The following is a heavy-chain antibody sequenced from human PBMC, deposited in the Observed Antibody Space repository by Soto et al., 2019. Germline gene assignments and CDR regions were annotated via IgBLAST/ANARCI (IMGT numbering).Heavy chain of an antibody. D-gene: IGHD3-10*01. V-gene: IGHV5-51*03. J-gene: IGHJ4*02. Sequence: EVQLVQSGAEVKKPGESLKISCKGSGYSFTSYWIGWVRQMPGKGLEWMGIIYPGDSDTRYSPSFQGQVTVSADKSXXXXXXXXXXXXXXXTAMXXCXLWFGELSDWGQGTLVTVSS. CDR3: XLWFGELSD. CDR2: IYPGDSDT. CDR1: GYSFTSYW.